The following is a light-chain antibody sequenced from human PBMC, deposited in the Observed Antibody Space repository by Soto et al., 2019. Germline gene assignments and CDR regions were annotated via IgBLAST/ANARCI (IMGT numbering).Light chain of an antibody. Sequence: EIVLTQSPGTLSLSPGERATLSCRASQSVSSSYLAWCQQKPGQAPRLLIYGASSRATGIPDRFSGSGSGTDFTLTISRLEPEDFAVYYCQQYGSSPRGTFGQGTKV. CDR3: QQYGSSPRGT. V-gene: IGKV3-20*01. J-gene: IGKJ1*01. CDR1: QSVSSSY. CDR2: GAS.